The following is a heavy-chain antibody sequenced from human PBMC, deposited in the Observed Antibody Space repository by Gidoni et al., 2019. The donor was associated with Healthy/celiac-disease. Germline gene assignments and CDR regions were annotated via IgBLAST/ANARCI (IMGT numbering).Heavy chain of an antibody. CDR2: MNPNSGNT. D-gene: IGHD6-13*01. CDR3: ARGGFLGGDSSSWFLDAFDI. J-gene: IGHJ3*02. CDR1: GYTFTSYD. V-gene: IGHV1-8*01. Sequence: QVQLVQSGAEVKKPGASVTVSCKASGYTFTSYDINWVRQATGQGLEWMGWMNPNSGNTGYAQKFQGRVTMTRNTSISTAYMELSSLRSEDTAVYYCARGGFLGGDSSSWFLDAFDIWGQGTMVTVSS.